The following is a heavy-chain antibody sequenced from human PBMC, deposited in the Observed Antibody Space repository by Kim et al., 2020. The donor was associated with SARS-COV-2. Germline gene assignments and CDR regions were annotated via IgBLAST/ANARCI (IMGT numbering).Heavy chain of an antibody. CDR1: GVSISSSGYY. V-gene: IGHV4-39*07. J-gene: IGHJ4*02. Sequence: SETLSLTCTVSGVSISSSGYYWGWIRQPPGKGLEWIGSISYSGSTFYNPSLKSRVTISVDTSKSQFSLKLSSVTAADTAVDFCARQITMVRGAFDYWGQGTLGTVSS. D-gene: IGHD3-10*01. CDR3: ARQITMVRGAFDY. CDR2: ISYSGST.